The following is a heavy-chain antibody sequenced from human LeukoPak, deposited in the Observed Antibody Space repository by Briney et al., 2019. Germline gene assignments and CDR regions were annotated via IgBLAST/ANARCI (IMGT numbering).Heavy chain of an antibody. D-gene: IGHD2-21*02. J-gene: IGHJ4*02. V-gene: IGHV4-31*03. Sequence: SETLSLTCTVSGGSISSDGYYWSWIRQHPGKGLEWIGYIYYSGSTYYNPSLKSRVTISVDTSKNQFSLKLSSVTAADTAVYYCARSDCGGDCYSIAYYFDYWGQGTLVTVSS. CDR2: IYYSGST. CDR3: ARSDCGGDCYSIAYYFDY. CDR1: GGSISSDGYY.